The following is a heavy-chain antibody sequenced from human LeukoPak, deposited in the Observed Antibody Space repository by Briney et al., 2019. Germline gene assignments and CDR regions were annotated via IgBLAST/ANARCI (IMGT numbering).Heavy chain of an antibody. CDR1: GFTFSSYG. CDR2: IWYDGSNK. CDR3: ARARNDYDSSGFSALDL. D-gene: IGHD3-22*01. J-gene: IGHJ5*02. V-gene: IGHV3-33*01. Sequence: PGKSLRLSCAVPGFTFSSYGMHWVSRAPGKGLEWVAVIWYDGSNKYCADSGKGRFTISRDNSKNRLYLQVNSLRAQDTAVYYCARARNDYDSSGFSALDLWGQGTLVTVSS.